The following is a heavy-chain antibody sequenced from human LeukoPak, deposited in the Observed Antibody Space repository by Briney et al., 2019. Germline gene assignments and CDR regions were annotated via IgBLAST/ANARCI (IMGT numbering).Heavy chain of an antibody. V-gene: IGHV3-43*01. J-gene: IGHJ4*02. CDR3: TRRFGS. CDR2: ISWDGGST. CDR1: GFTFDDYT. Sequence: GGSLRLSCAASGFTFDDYTMHWVRQAPGKGLEWVSLISWDGGSTYYADSVKGRFTISRDNAKNSLFLQMNSLRLEDTAVYYCTRRFGSWGQGALVTVSS.